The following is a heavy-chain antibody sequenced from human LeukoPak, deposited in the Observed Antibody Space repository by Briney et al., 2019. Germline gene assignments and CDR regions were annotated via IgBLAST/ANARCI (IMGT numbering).Heavy chain of an antibody. J-gene: IGHJ3*01. CDR3: ARGTSSGYYRTEAFDL. D-gene: IGHD3-22*01. Sequence: QTGGSLRLSCAASGLAVTNNYMTWVRQAPGKGLEWVSVIYSGGRTSYAASVKGRFTISRDNAKNTVYIQVSGLKVDDTAVYYCARGTSSGYYRTEAFDLWGQGTMVTVPS. CDR2: IYSGGRT. CDR1: GLAVTNNY. V-gene: IGHV3-66*01.